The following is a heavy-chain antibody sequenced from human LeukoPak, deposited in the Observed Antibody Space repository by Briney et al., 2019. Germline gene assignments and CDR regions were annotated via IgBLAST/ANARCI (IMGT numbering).Heavy chain of an antibody. CDR2: IYTSGST. CDR3: ARQGESGSYYGHYMDV. D-gene: IGHD1-26*01. V-gene: IGHV4-4*09. Sequence: PSETLSLTCTVSGGSITSYSWSWIRQPPGKGLEWIGYIYTSGSTNYNPSLKSRVTISVDTSKNQFSVKLRSVTAGDTAVYYCARQGESGSYYGHYMDVWGKGTTVTVSS. J-gene: IGHJ6*03. CDR1: GGSITSYS.